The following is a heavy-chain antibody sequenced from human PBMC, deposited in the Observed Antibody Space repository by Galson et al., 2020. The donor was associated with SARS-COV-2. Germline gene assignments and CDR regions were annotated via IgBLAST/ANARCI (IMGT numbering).Heavy chain of an antibody. V-gene: IGHV5-51*01. CDR2: IYPGDSDT. J-gene: IGHJ3*02. Sequence: GESLKISCKGSGYSFTSYWIGWVRQMPGKGLEWMGIIYPGDSDTRYSPSFQGQVTISADKSISTAYLQWSSLKASDTAMYYCARRLLWFGELSRKDAFDIWGQGTMVTVSS. D-gene: IGHD3-10*01. CDR1: GYSFTSYW. CDR3: ARRLLWFGELSRKDAFDI.